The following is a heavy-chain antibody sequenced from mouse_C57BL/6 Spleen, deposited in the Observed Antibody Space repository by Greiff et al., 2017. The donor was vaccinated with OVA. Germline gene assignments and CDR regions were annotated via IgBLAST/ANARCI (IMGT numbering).Heavy chain of an antibody. CDR3: TRWGYYVSHWYFDV. CDR2: IYPGNSDT. Sequence: EVQLQQSGTVLARPGASVKMSCKTSGYTFTSYWMHWVKQRPGQGLEWIGAIYPGNSDTSYNQKFKGKAKLTAVTSASTAYMELSSLTNEDSAVYYFTRWGYYVSHWYFDVWGTGTTVTVSS. V-gene: IGHV1-5*01. J-gene: IGHJ1*03. CDR1: GYTFTSYW. D-gene: IGHD2-1*01.